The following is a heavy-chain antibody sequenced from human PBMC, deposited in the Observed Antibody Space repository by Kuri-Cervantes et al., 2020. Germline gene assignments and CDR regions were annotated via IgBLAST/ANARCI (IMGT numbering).Heavy chain of an antibody. V-gene: IGHV1-46*01. D-gene: IGHD3-10*01. CDR3: VREKSGGYFDY. J-gene: IGHJ4*02. Sequence: ASVKVSCKASGGTFSSYAISWVRQAPGQGLEWKGVMKASGNTDYAQNLQGRVTMTRDTDTSTVYMELSSLTSEDTAVYYCVREKSGGYFDYWGQGTLVTVSS. CDR2: MKASGNT. CDR1: GGTFSSYA.